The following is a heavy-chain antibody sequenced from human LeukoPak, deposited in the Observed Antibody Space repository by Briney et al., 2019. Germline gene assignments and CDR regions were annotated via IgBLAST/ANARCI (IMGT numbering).Heavy chain of an antibody. CDR2: INHSGNI. D-gene: IGHD3-3*01. CDR1: VESFSGYY. J-gene: IGHJ3*02. V-gene: IGHV4-34*01. Sequence: SETLSLTCAVYVESFSGYYWSWIRQSPGKGLEWIGDINHSGNINYNPSLKSRVTISVDRSKNQFSLEMSSMTAADTALYYCARGGGLYTGNAFDIWGQGTMVTVSS. CDR3: ARGGGLYTGNAFDI.